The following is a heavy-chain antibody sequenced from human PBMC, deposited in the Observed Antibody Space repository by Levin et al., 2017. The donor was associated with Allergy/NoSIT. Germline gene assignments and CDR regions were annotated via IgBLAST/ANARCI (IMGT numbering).Heavy chain of an antibody. D-gene: IGHD5-18*01. CDR2: VSHSGYT. V-gene: IGHV4-39*07. J-gene: IGHJ4*02. CDR3: ARSPETAMAPHYLDY. CDR1: AGSISSRSFF. Sequence: ESLKISCTVSAGSISSRSFFWGWIRLPPGRGPEWIGSVSHSGYTYVNPSLNSRVTMSLDTPLNQVSLNLMSVTAADTAVYYCARSPETAMAPHYLDYWAQGTLVTVSS.